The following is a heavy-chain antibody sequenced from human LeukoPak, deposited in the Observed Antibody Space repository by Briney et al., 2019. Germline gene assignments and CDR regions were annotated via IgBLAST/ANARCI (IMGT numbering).Heavy chain of an antibody. CDR2: MNPNSGNT. CDR1: GYTFTSYD. D-gene: IGHD2-2*01. J-gene: IGHJ4*02. CDR3: AGSPEYQPLHSADY. V-gene: IGHV1-8*01. Sequence: ASVKVSCKASGYTFTSYDINWVRQATGQGLEWRGWMNPNSGNTGYAQKFQGRVTMTRTTSISTAYMELSSLRSEDTAVYYCAGSPEYQPLHSADYWGQGTLVTVSS.